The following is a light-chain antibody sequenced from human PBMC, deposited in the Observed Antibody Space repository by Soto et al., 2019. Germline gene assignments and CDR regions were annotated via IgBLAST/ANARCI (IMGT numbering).Light chain of an antibody. Sequence: EIVLTQSPATLSLSPGERATLSCGASQRVSSTYLAWYQHKPGLAPRLLIYDGSSRATGIPDRFSGSGSGTDFTLTISRLEPEDFAVYYCQQYSNSPLTFGQETKVEIK. CDR1: QRVSSTY. V-gene: IGKV3D-20*01. J-gene: IGKJ1*01. CDR2: DGS. CDR3: QQYSNSPLT.